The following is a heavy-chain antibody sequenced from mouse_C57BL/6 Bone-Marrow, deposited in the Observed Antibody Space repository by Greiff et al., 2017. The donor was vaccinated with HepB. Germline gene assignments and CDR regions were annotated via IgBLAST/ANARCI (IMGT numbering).Heavy chain of an antibody. CDR2: IYPGSGST. V-gene: IGHV1-55*01. CDR1: GYTFTSYW. D-gene: IGHD2-5*01. CDR3: ARRGSNHYYAMDY. Sequence: QVQLQQSGAELVKPGASVKMSCKASGYTFTSYWITWVKQRPGQGLEWIGDIYPGSGSTNYNEKFKSKATLTVDTSSSTAYMQLSSLTSEDSAVYYCARRGSNHYYAMDYWGQGTSVTVSS. J-gene: IGHJ4*01.